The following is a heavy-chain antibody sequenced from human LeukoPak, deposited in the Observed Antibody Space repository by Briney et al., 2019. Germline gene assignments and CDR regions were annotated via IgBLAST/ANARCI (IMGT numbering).Heavy chain of an antibody. CDR3: ARAKYYYGSGVADY. CDR1: GGTFSSYA. Sequence: ASVKVSCKASGGTFSSYAISWVRQAPGQGLEWMGWMNPNSGNTGYAQKFQGRVTMTRNTSISTAYMELSSLRSEDTAVYYCARAKYYYGSGVADYWGQGTLVTVSS. J-gene: IGHJ4*02. V-gene: IGHV1-8*02. CDR2: MNPNSGNT. D-gene: IGHD3-10*01.